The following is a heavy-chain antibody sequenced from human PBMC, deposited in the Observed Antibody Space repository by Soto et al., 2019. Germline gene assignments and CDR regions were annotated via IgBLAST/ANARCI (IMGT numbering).Heavy chain of an antibody. J-gene: IGHJ6*03. D-gene: IGHD2-15*01. V-gene: IGHV4-59*01. CDR2: IYYSGST. CDR1: GGSISSYY. Sequence: SETLSLTCTVSGGSISSYYWSWIRQPPGKGLEWIGYIYYSGSTNYNPSLKSRVTISVDTSKNQFSLKLSSVTAADTVVYYCARVKGYCSGGSCYSNYYYYYMDVWGKGTTVTVSS. CDR3: ARVKGYCSGGSCYSNYYYYYMDV.